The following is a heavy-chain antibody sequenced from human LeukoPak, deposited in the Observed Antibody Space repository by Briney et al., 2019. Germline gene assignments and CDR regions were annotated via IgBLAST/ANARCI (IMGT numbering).Heavy chain of an antibody. V-gene: IGHV3-48*01. D-gene: IGHD3-3*01. Sequence: GGSLRLSCAASGFTFSSYSMNWVRQAPGKGLEWVSYISSGSSTIYYADSVKGRFTISRDNAKNSLYLQMNSLRAEDTAVYYCARRYDFWSGYYTGYFDYWGQGTLVTVSS. J-gene: IGHJ4*02. CDR1: GFTFSSYS. CDR2: ISSGSSTI. CDR3: ARRYDFWSGYYTGYFDY.